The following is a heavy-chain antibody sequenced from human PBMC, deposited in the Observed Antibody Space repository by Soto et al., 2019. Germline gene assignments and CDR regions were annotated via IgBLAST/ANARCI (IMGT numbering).Heavy chain of an antibody. Sequence: ASVKVSCKASGYTFTSYYMHWVRQAPGQGLEWMGIINPSGGSTSYAQKFQGRVTMTRDTSTSTVYMELSSLRSEDTAVYYCARCVLCGCSGGSCYSEGPDYWGQGTLVTVSS. V-gene: IGHV1-46*03. D-gene: IGHD2-15*01. CDR3: ARCVLCGCSGGSCYSEGPDY. CDR1: GYTFTSYY. J-gene: IGHJ4*02. CDR2: INPSGGST.